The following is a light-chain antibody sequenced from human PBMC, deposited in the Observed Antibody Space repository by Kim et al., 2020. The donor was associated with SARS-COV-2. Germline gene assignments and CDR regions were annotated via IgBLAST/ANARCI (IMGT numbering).Light chain of an antibody. CDR3: QAWDSSTAV. Sequence: SYELTQPPSVSVSPGQTASITCSGDKLGDKYACWYQQKPGQSPVLVIYQDSKRPSGIPERFSGSNSGNTATLTISGTQAMDEADYYCQAWDSSTAVVGGGTKVTVL. V-gene: IGLV3-1*01. J-gene: IGLJ2*01. CDR2: QDS. CDR1: KLGDKY.